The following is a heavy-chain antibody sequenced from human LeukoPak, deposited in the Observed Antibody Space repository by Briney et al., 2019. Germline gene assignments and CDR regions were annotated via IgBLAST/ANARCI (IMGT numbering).Heavy chain of an antibody. J-gene: IGHJ6*02. CDR3: AHSKTCYYDSSGYSCLYGMDG. D-gene: IGHD3-22*01. CDR2: ISTTGTTV. Sequence: GGSLRLSCAASGFTFSTYDMNWVRQAPGKGLEWVSHISTTGTTVYYADAVKGRFTISRDNAKNSLYLQMNSLRAEDTAVYYCAHSKTCYYDSSGYSCLYGMDGWGQGTTVTVSS. CDR1: GFTFSTYD. V-gene: IGHV3-48*03.